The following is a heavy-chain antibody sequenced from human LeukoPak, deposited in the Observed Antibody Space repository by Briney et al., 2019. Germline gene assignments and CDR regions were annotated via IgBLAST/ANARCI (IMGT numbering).Heavy chain of an antibody. CDR3: ARAHYDSSGYYYNVFDI. J-gene: IGHJ3*02. V-gene: IGHV4-59*01. Sequence: SETLSLTCTVSGGSISSYYWSWIRQPPGKGLEWIGYMYHSGSTNYNPSLKSRVTISLDTSKNKFSLNLSSVTAAATAVYYCARAHYDSSGYYYNVFDIWGQGTMVSVSS. CDR1: GGSISSYY. CDR2: MYHSGST. D-gene: IGHD3-22*01.